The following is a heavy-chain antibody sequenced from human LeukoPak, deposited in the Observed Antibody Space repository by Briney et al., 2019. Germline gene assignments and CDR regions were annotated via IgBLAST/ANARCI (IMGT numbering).Heavy chain of an antibody. Sequence: SETLSLTCTVSGGAITDSNYYWGWIRQPPGEGLEWSGNIYYNGKTFYNESVKSRVTISVDTSKNQFSLKLNSVTAADTALFYCARYSGSHYAFDIWGQGTMVTVSS. CDR1: GGAITDSNYY. D-gene: IGHD1-26*01. CDR3: ARYSGSHYAFDI. CDR2: IYYNGKT. V-gene: IGHV4-39*01. J-gene: IGHJ3*02.